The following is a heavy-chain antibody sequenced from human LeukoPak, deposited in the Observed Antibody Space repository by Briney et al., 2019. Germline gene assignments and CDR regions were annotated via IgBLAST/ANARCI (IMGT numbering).Heavy chain of an antibody. CDR1: GYTFTSYY. Sequence: ASVKVSCKASGYTFTSYYMHWVRQAPGQGLEWMGWISAYNGNTNYAQKLQGRVTMTTDTSTSTAYMELRSLRSDDTAVYYCARAGVVVGATSWFDPWGQGTLVTVSS. J-gene: IGHJ5*02. CDR2: ISAYNGNT. CDR3: ARAGVVVGATSWFDP. D-gene: IGHD1-26*01. V-gene: IGHV1-18*04.